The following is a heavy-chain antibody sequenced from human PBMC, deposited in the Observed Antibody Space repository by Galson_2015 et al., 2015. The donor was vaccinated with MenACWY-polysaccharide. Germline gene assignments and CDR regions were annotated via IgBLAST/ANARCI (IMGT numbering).Heavy chain of an antibody. D-gene: IGHD3-3*01. CDR2: IKQDGSEK. CDR1: GFTFSSYW. CDR3: ARVGSVGAEYYDFWSGSQIGFDYGMDV. Sequence: SLRLSCAASGFTFSSYWMSWVRQAPGKGLEWVANIKQDGSEKYYVDSVKGRFTISRDNAKNSLYLQMNSLRAEDTAVYYCARVGSVGAEYYDFWSGSQIGFDYGMDVWGQGTTVTVSS. J-gene: IGHJ6*02. V-gene: IGHV3-7*01.